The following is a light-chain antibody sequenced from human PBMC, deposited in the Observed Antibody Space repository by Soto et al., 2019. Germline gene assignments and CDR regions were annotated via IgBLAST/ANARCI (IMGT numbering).Light chain of an antibody. CDR1: SSNIGNNY. Sequence: QSVLTQPPSVSAAPGQKVTISCSGSSSNIGNNYVSWYQQLPGTAPKLLIYDNNKGVSGIPDRFSGSKSGTSATLGITGLQTGDEADYYCGTWDGSLSVYVFGTGTKGTVL. V-gene: IGLV1-51*01. CDR2: DNN. CDR3: GTWDGSLSVYV. J-gene: IGLJ1*01.